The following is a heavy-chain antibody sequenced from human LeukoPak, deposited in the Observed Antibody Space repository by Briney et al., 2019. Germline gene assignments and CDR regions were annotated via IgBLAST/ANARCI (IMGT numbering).Heavy chain of an antibody. CDR1: GYTFTSYY. V-gene: IGHV1-46*01. Sequence: ASVKVSCKASGYTFTSYYMHWVRQAPGQGLEWMGIINPSGGITSYAQKFQGRVTMTRDTSISTVYMDLSSLRSEDTAVYYCARAPADFWSGYSGWFDPWGQGTLVTVSS. D-gene: IGHD3-3*01. CDR3: ARAPADFWSGYSGWFDP. CDR2: INPSGGIT. J-gene: IGHJ5*02.